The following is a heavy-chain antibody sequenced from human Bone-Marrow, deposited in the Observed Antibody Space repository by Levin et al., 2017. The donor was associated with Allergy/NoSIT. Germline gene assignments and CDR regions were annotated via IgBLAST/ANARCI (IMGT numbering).Heavy chain of an antibody. D-gene: IGHD1-20*01. CDR3: ARGVTGAKKGYDY. Sequence: GESLKISCAASGFTFSSYSMNWVRQAPGKGLEWVSYITGSSSTIYYADSVKGRFTISRDNAKNSLLLQMNSLRADDTAVYYCARGVTGAKKGYDYWGQGTLVTVSS. J-gene: IGHJ4*02. CDR1: GFTFSSYS. CDR2: ITGSSSTI. V-gene: IGHV3-48*04.